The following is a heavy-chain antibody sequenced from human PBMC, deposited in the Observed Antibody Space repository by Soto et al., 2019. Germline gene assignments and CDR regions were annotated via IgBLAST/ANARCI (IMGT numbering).Heavy chain of an antibody. Sequence: PGGSLRLSCSVSGFTFSSYSIHWVRQAPGKGLEWISYISSTSRAIHYADSVRGRFTVSRDNDKNSAYLQMNSLTDEDTAIYHCTRVYSSGWSADFWGQGTRVTAPQ. CDR3: TRVYSSGWSADF. D-gene: IGHD6-19*01. V-gene: IGHV3-48*02. J-gene: IGHJ4*02. CDR2: ISSTSRAI. CDR1: GFTFSSYS.